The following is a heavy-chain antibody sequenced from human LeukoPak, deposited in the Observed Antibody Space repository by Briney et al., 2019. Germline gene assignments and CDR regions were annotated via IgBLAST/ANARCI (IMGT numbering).Heavy chain of an antibody. V-gene: IGHV5-51*01. D-gene: IGHD6-13*01. CDR3: ARRAYSSSWYVLSWFDP. CDR2: IYPGDSDT. Sequence: AGESLKISCKGSGYSFTSYWIGWVRQMPGKGLEWMGIIYPGDSDTRYSPSFQGQVTTSADKSISTAYLQWSSLKASDTAMYYCARRAYSSSWYVLSWFDPWGQGTLVTVSS. CDR1: GYSFTSYW. J-gene: IGHJ5*02.